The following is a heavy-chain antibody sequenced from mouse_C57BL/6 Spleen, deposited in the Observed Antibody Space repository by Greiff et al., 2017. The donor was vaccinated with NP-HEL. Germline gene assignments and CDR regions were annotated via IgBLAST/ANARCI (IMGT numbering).Heavy chain of an antibody. V-gene: IGHV5-12*01. CDR2: ISNGGGST. Sequence: EVKVVESGGGLVQPGGSLKLSCAASGFTFSDYYMYWVRQTPEKRLEWVAYISNGGGSTYYPDTVKGRFTISRDNAKNTLYLQMSRLKSEDTAMNYCASHFQDYFDYWGQGTTLTVSS. J-gene: IGHJ2*01. CDR3: ASHFQDYFDY. CDR1: GFTFSDYY.